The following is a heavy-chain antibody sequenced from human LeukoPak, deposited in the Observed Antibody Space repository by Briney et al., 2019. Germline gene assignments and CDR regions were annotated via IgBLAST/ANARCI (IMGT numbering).Heavy chain of an antibody. Sequence: VASVKVSCKASGYTFTSYDINWVRQATGQGLEWMGWMNPNCGNTGYAQKFQGRVTMTRNTSISTAYMELSSLRSEDTAVYYCARTFGGVIARFDYWGQGTLVTVSS. V-gene: IGHV1-8*01. CDR2: MNPNCGNT. J-gene: IGHJ4*02. CDR3: ARTFGGVIARFDY. D-gene: IGHD3-16*02. CDR1: GYTFTSYD.